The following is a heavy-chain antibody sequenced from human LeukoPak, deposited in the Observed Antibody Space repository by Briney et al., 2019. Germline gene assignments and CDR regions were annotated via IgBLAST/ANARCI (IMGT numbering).Heavy chain of an antibody. CDR1: GGSFSGYY. J-gene: IGHJ5*02. CDR2: INHSGST. CDR3: ARGRGVLRFFSNWFDP. V-gene: IGHV4-34*01. Sequence: SETLSLTCAFYGGSFSGYYWSWIRQPPGKGLEWIGEINHSGSTNYNPSLKSRVTISVDTSKNQFSLKLSSVTAADTAVYYCARGRGVLRFFSNWFDPWGQGTLVTVSS. D-gene: IGHD3-3*01.